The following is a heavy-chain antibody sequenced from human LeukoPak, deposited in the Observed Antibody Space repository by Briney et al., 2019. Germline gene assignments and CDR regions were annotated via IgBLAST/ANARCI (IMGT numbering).Heavy chain of an antibody. J-gene: IGHJ4*02. CDR2: IYSDNT. CDR1: GFTVSSNS. D-gene: IGHD1-14*01. Sequence: GGSLRLSCTVSGFTVSSNSMSWVRQAPGKGLEWVSFIYSDNTHYSDSVKGRFTISRDNSKNTLYLQMASLRGEDMAVYYCARVGPETAFDYWGQGTLVTVSS. V-gene: IGHV3-66*03. CDR3: ARVGPETAFDY.